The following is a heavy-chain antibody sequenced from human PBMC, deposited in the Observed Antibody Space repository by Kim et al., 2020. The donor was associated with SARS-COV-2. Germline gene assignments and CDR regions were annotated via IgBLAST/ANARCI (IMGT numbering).Heavy chain of an antibody. CDR2: ISYDGSNK. Sequence: GGSLRLSCAASGFTFSSYGMHWVRQAPGKGLEWVAVISYDGSNKYYADSVKGRFTISRDNSKNTLYLQMNSLRAEDTAMYYCAKVADRTTVTYYYYYGMDVWGQGTTVTVSS. CDR1: GFTFSSYG. J-gene: IGHJ6*02. D-gene: IGHD4-4*01. CDR3: AKVADRTTVTYYYYYGMDV. V-gene: IGHV3-30*18.